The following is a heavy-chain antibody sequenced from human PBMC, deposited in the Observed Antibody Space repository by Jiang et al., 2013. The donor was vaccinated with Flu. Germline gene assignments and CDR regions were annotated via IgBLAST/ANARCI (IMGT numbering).Heavy chain of an antibody. D-gene: IGHD3-3*01. CDR1: GGSISSYY. CDR2: IYYSGST. V-gene: IGHV4-59*08. J-gene: IGHJ5*02. Sequence: LLKPSETLSLTCTVSGGSISSYYWSWIRQPPGKGLEWIGYIYYSGSTNYNPSLKSRVTISVDTSKNQFSLKLSSVTAADTAVYYCARHPQTYYDFWSGYSNLKEKGGWFDPWGQGTLVTVSS. CDR3: ARHPQTYYDFWSGYSNLKEKGGWFDP.